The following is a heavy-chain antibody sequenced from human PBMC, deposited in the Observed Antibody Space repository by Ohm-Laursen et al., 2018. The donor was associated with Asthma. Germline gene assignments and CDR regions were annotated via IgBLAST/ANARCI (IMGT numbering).Heavy chain of an antibody. CDR2: RSTASTFI. J-gene: IGHJ1*01. V-gene: IGHV3-21*01. Sequence: GSLTLSCAASGHTFSRYSIHRIRQAPGKGLERVASRSTASTFIYYADSVRGRFTTSRDNARNSVYLQMNSLRAEDTALYFWARIGPEWELPGREYSLHHWGEGTLVTVSS. CDR1: GHTFSRYS. CDR3: ARIGPEWELPGREYSLHH. D-gene: IGHD1-26*01.